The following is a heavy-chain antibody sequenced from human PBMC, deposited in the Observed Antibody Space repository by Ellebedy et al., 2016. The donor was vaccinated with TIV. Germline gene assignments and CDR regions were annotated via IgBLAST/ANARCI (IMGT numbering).Heavy chain of an antibody. CDR3: AGSWPPGTGQYYGLDV. J-gene: IGHJ6*02. Sequence: MPSETLSLTCTVSGGSIRSYYWNWIRQPPGKGLEWLGYIYDSGSTNYNPSLKSRVTISRETSKNQFSLNPRGVSAADSAVYFCAGSWPPGTGQYYGLDVWGQGTTVTVSS. V-gene: IGHV4-59*08. D-gene: IGHD3-10*01. CDR2: IYDSGST. CDR1: GGSIRSYY.